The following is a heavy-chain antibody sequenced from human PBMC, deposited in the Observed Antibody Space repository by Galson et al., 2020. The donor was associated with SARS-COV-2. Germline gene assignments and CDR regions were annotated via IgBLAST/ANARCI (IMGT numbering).Heavy chain of an antibody. V-gene: IGHV3-33*01. CDR3: AREGWFGELPTALDY. CDR2: IWYDGSNK. J-gene: IGHJ4*02. CDR1: GFTFSSYG. Sequence: SCAASGFTFSSYGMHWVRQAPGKGLEWVAVIWYDGSNKYYADSVKGRFTISRDNSKNTLYLQMNSLRAEDTAVYYCAREGWFGELPTALDYWGQGTLVTVSS. D-gene: IGHD3-10*01.